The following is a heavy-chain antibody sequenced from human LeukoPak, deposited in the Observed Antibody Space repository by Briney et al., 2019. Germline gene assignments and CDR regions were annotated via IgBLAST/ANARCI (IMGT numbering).Heavy chain of an antibody. V-gene: IGHV3-23*01. CDR3: AKSGSGSYYPLYYYGMDV. CDR2: ISGSGGST. J-gene: IGHJ6*02. Sequence: SGGSLRLSCAASGFTFSSYAMSWVRQAPGRGLEWVSAISGSGGSTYYADSVKGRFTISRDNSKNTLYLQMNSLRAEDTAVYYCAKSGSGSYYPLYYYGMDVWGQGTTVTVSS. D-gene: IGHD3-10*01. CDR1: GFTFSSYA.